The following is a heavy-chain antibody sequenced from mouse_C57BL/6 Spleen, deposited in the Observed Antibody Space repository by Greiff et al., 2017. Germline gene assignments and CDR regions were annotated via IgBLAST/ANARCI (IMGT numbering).Heavy chain of an antibody. Sequence: QVQLQQSGPELVKPGASVKISCKASGYAFSSYWMNWVKQRPGKGLEWIGRIYPGDGDTKYNGKFKGQATLTAAKSSSTAYMQLSSLTSEGSSVYFCAYHYYASSPYAIDYWGQGTSVTVSS. CDR2: IYPGDGDT. D-gene: IGHD1-1*01. CDR3: AYHYYASSPYAIDY. V-gene: IGHV1-82*01. CDR1: GYAFSSYW. J-gene: IGHJ4*01.